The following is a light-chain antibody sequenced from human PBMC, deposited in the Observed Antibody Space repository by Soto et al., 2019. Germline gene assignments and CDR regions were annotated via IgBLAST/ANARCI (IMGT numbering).Light chain of an antibody. CDR3: QQYGGSPPYT. Sequence: EIVLTQSPGTLSLSPGERATLTCRASHSVSSSYLAWYQQKPGQAPRLLIHGASSRATGIPDRFSGSGSGTDFTLTISRLEPEDFAVYYCQQYGGSPPYTFGQGTNLEI. J-gene: IGKJ2*01. CDR2: GAS. V-gene: IGKV3-20*01. CDR1: HSVSSSY.